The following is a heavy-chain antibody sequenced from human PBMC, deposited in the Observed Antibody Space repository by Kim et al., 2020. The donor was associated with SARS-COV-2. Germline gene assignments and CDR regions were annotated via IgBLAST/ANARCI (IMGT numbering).Heavy chain of an antibody. CDR1: GVSISRYY. J-gene: IGHJ5*02. CDR2: ISDSGGP. Sequence: SETLSLTCTVSGVSISRYYWSWIRQSPGKGLEWIGYISDSGGPNYSPSLDTRFSISMEKSTNQMSLTVRSFTPEDSAVYFCARDGSRDSWLHPDWFDPWGQGLLVTVAT. CDR3: ARDGSRDSWLHPDWFDP. V-gene: IGHV4-4*08. D-gene: IGHD6-13*01.